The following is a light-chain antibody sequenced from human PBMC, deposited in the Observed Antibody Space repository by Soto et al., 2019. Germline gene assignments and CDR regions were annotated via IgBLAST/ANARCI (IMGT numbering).Light chain of an antibody. J-gene: IGKJ4*01. CDR3: QQYASSPLT. Sequence: ENVLTQSPGTLSLSPGERATLSCRASQSVGANYLAWFQQKPGQAPRLLIYGASSRATGIPDRFSGSGSGTDFTLTICRLEPEDFAVYYCQQYASSPLTFGGGTKVEIK. V-gene: IGKV3-20*01. CDR1: QSVGANY. CDR2: GAS.